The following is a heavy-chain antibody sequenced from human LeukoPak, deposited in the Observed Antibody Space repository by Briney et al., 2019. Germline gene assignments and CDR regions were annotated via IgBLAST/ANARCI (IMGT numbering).Heavy chain of an antibody. Sequence: SETLSLTCTVSGGSISSSSYYWGWIRQPPGKGLEWIGSLYYTGSTYYNPSLKSRVTMSVDTSKDQFSLKLSSVTAADTAVYYCAARVGATGPRAWYFDLWGRGTLVTVSS. CDR1: GGSISSSSYY. D-gene: IGHD3-10*01. CDR2: LYYTGST. CDR3: AARVGATGPRAWYFDL. J-gene: IGHJ2*01. V-gene: IGHV4-39*01.